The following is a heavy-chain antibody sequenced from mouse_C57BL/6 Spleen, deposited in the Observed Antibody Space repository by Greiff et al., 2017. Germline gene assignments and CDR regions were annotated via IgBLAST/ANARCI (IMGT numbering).Heavy chain of an antibody. V-gene: IGHV1-59*01. CDR2: IDPSDSYT. J-gene: IGHJ2*01. Sequence: QVQLQQPGAELVRPGTSVKLSCKASGYTFTSYWMHWVKQRPGQGLEWIGVIDPSDSYTNYNQKFKGKATLTVDTSSSTAYMQLSSLTSEDSAVYYCARATEGYLDYWGQGTTLTVSS. CDR3: ARATEGYLDY. CDR1: GYTFTSYW.